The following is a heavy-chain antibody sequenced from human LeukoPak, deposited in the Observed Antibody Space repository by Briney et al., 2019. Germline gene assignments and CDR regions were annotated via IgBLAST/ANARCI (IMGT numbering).Heavy chain of an antibody. D-gene: IGHD1-7*01. CDR3: ARMNYVSSGWGAPFDY. CDR2: IRTSGTNT. CDR1: EFTVSSNY. J-gene: IGHJ4*02. Sequence: GGFLRLSCAASEFTVSSNYMNWVRQAPGKGLEWVSYIRTSGTNTDYKGSVKGRFTISRDNAKNSLYLQMNSLRAEDTAVYYCARMNYVSSGWGAPFDYWGQGTLVTVSS. V-gene: IGHV3-48*04.